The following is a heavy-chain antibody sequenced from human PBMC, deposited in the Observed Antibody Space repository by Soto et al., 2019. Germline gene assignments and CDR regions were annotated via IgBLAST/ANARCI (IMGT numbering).Heavy chain of an antibody. J-gene: IGHJ6*02. Sequence: ASVKVSCKASGYTFTGYYMHWVRQAPGQGLEWMGWINPNSGGTNYAQKFQGWVTMTRDTSISTAYMELSRLRSDDTAVYYCARDGRAIFDNYYYYGMDVWGQGXTVTVYS. D-gene: IGHD3-3*01. CDR2: INPNSGGT. CDR3: ARDGRAIFDNYYYYGMDV. CDR1: GYTFTGYY. V-gene: IGHV1-2*04.